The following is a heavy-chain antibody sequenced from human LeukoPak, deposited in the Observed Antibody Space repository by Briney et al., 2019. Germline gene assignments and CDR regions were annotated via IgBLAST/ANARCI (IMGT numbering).Heavy chain of an antibody. CDR3: ARHEDGFDSSGYYYVDY. CDR2: IYPGDSDT. J-gene: IGHJ4*02. CDR1: GYSFISYW. V-gene: IGHV5-51*01. Sequence: GESLKISCKGSGYSFISYWIGWVRQMPGKGLEWMGIIYPGDSDTRYSPSFQGQVTISADKSISTAYLQWSSLKASDTAMYYCARHEDGFDSSGYYYVDYWGQGTLVTVSS. D-gene: IGHD3-22*01.